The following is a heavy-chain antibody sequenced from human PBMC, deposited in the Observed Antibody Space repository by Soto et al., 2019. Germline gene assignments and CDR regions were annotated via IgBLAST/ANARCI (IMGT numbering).Heavy chain of an antibody. J-gene: IGHJ4*02. D-gene: IGHD2-2*01. CDR2: ISYDGSNK. Sequence: VGSLRLSCAASGFTFSSYGMHWVRQAPGKGLEWVAVISYDGSNKYYADSVKGRFTISRDNSKNTLYLQMNSLRAEDTAVYYCAKEALGYCSSTSCGFFDYWGQGTLVTVSS. CDR3: AKEALGYCSSTSCGFFDY. CDR1: GFTFSSYG. V-gene: IGHV3-30*18.